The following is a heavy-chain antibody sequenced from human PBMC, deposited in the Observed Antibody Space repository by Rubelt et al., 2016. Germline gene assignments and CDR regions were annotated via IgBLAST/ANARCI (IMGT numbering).Heavy chain of an antibody. Sequence: QVQLQESGPGLVKPSETLSLTGTVSGYSISSGYYWGWIRQPQGKGLEWMGSISHSGSTYYNPSRKSRVTRPVDTSKNNFSLKLRSVTAAETAVYYCARGNAGWFRGDYGMDVWGQGTTVTVSS. CDR1: GYSISSGYY. CDR2: ISHSGST. J-gene: IGHJ6*02. D-gene: IGHD3-10*01. V-gene: IGHV4-38-2*02. CDR3: ARGNAGWFRGDYGMDV.